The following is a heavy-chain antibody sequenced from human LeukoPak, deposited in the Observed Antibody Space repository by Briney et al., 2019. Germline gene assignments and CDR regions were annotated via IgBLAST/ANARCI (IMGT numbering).Heavy chain of an antibody. Sequence: PSETLSLTCTVSGGSISSGGYYWSWIRQHPGKGLEWIGYIYYSGSTYYNPSLKSRVTISVDTSKNQFSLKLSSVTAADTAVYYCARVTSSRDGYNPSDYFDYWGQGTLVTVSS. CDR3: ARVTSSRDGYNPSDYFDY. CDR2: IYYSGST. D-gene: IGHD5-24*01. J-gene: IGHJ4*02. CDR1: GGSISSGGYY. V-gene: IGHV4-31*03.